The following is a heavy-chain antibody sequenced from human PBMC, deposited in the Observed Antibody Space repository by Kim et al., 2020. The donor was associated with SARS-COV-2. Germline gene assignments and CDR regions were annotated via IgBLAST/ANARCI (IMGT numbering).Heavy chain of an antibody. D-gene: IGHD5-18*01. J-gene: IGHJ3*02. V-gene: IGHV4-59*08. CDR1: GGSISSYY. Sequence: SETLSLTCTVSGGSISSYYWSWIRQPPGKGLEWIGYIYYSGSTNYNPSLKSRVTISVDTSKNQFSLKLSSVTAADTAVYYCARQGWIQLWFDAFDIWGQGKMVTVSS. CDR3: ARQGWIQLWFDAFDI. CDR2: IYYSGST.